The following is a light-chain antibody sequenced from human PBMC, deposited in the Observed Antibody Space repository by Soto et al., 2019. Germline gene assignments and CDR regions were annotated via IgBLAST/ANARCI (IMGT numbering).Light chain of an antibody. CDR2: AAS. Sequence: EIVLTQSPGTLSLSPGERATLSCRASEILSSSYLVWYQHKPGQAPRLRIYAASRRATGIPDRFSGSGSATEYTLTINTLEPEDFAVYYCQQQGTFGQGTKLEIK. CDR1: EILSSSY. CDR3: QQQGT. V-gene: IGKV3-20*01. J-gene: IGKJ2*01.